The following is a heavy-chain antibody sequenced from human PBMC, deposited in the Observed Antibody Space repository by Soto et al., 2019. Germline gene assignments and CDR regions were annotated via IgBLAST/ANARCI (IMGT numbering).Heavy chain of an antibody. Sequence: EVQLVESGGGLVQPGGSLRLSCAASGFTFSNYWMSWVRQTPGTGLEWVANIKQDGSEKYYVDSVKGRFTVSRHNAKSALFLKMNSLLVEDTDLYHGESGNLFRGVIAFHWGQGTLVTVSS. CDR2: IKQDGSEK. CDR3: ESGNLFRGVIAFH. J-gene: IGHJ4*02. CDR1: GFTFSNYW. D-gene: IGHD3-10*01. V-gene: IGHV3-7*01.